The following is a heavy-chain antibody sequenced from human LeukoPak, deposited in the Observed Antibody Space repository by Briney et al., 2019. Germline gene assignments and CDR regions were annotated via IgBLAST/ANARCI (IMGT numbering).Heavy chain of an antibody. V-gene: IGHV3-30-3*01. J-gene: IGHJ4*02. CDR1: GFTFSSYA. Sequence: GRSLRLSCAASGFTFSSYAMHWVRQAPGKGLEWVAVISYDGSNKYYADSVKGRFTISRDNSKNTLYLQMNSLRAEDTAVYYCARDFGDYYFDYWGQGTLVTVSS. CDR3: ARDFGDYYFDY. CDR2: ISYDGSNK. D-gene: IGHD2-21*01.